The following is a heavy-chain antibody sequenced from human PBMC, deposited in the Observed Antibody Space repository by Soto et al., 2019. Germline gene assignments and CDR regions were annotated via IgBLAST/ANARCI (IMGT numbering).Heavy chain of an antibody. V-gene: IGHV1-69*01. D-gene: IGHD3-3*01. CDR3: VKYDFWSGDPAYYGMDV. CDR2: IIPIFGTA. CDR1: GGTFSSYA. Sequence: QVQLVQSGAEVKKPGSSVKVSCKASGGTFSSYAISWVRQAPGQGLEWMGGIIPIFGTANYAQKFQGRVTITADESTSTAYMELSSLRSEDTAVYYCVKYDFWSGDPAYYGMDVWGQGTTVTVSS. J-gene: IGHJ6*02.